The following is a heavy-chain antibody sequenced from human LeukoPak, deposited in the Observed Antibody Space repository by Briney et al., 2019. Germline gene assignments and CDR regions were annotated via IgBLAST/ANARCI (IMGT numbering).Heavy chain of an antibody. Sequence: PSETLSLTCTVSGGSISSYYWSWIRQPPGKGLEWIGYIYYSGSTNYNPSLKSRVTISVDTSKNQFSLKLSSVTAADTAVYYCARGVSYYDSSGYYNKYFQHWGQGTLVTVSS. CDR1: GGSISSYY. CDR2: IYYSGST. D-gene: IGHD3-22*01. V-gene: IGHV4-59*08. J-gene: IGHJ1*01. CDR3: ARGVSYYDSSGYYNKYFQH.